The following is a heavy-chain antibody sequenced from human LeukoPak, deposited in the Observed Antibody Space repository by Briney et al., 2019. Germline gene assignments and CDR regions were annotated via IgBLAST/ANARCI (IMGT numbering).Heavy chain of an antibody. Sequence: SETLSLTCTVSGGSISSSSYYWGWIRQPPGKGLEWIGRIYTSGSTNYNPSLKSRVTMSVDTSKNQFSLKLSSVTAADTAVYYCARDQGYYYDSSGFDYWGQGTLVTVSS. CDR1: GGSISSSSYY. D-gene: IGHD3-22*01. CDR3: ARDQGYYYDSSGFDY. J-gene: IGHJ4*02. CDR2: IYTSGST. V-gene: IGHV4-39*07.